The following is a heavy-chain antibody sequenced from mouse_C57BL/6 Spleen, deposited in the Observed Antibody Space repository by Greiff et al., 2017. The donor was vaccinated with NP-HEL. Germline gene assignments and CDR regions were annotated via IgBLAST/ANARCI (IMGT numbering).Heavy chain of an antibody. Sequence: VQLQQSGAELVKPGASVKISCKASGYAFSSYWMNWVKQRPGKGLEWMGQIYPGDGDTNYNGKFKGKATLTADKSSSTAYMQLSSLTSEDSAVYFCARSAYYSNGFDYWGQGTTLTVSS. D-gene: IGHD2-5*01. CDR2: IYPGDGDT. J-gene: IGHJ2*01. CDR3: ARSAYYSNGFDY. CDR1: GYAFSSYW. V-gene: IGHV1-80*01.